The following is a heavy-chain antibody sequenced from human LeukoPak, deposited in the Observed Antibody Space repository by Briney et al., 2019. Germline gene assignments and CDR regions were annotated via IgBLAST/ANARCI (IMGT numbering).Heavy chain of an antibody. Sequence: PGGSLRLSCAASGFTFSDYYMSWIRQAPGKGLERDSYISSSSRYTNYADSVKGRFTISRDNAKNSLYLQMNSLRAEDTAVYYCARENAGGSGSYGRPDFWGQGTLVTVSS. CDR1: GFTFSDYY. CDR2: ISSSSRYT. V-gene: IGHV3-11*06. D-gene: IGHD3-10*01. J-gene: IGHJ4*02. CDR3: ARENAGGSGSYGRPDF.